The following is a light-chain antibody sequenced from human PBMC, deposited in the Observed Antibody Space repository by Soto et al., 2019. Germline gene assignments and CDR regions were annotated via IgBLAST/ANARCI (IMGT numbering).Light chain of an antibody. CDR2: EDN. Sequence: NFMLTQPHSVSESPGKTVTISCTRSSGSIASNYVQWYPQRPGSAPTTVIYEDNQRPSGLPDRFSGSIDSSSNSASLTISGLKTEDEADYDCQSYDSSNHDVVFGGGSKLTVL. CDR3: QSYDSSNHDVV. J-gene: IGLJ2*01. CDR1: SGSIASNY. V-gene: IGLV6-57*04.